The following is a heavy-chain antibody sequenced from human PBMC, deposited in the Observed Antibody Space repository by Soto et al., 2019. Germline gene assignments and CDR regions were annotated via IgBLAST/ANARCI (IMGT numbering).Heavy chain of an antibody. Sequence: SVKVSCKASGGTFSSYAISWVRQAPGQGLEWMGGIIPIFGTANYAQKFQGRVTITADESTSTAYMELSSLRSEDTAVYYCAIAYDYVWGSYPPEFDYWGQGTLVTVS. CDR2: IIPIFGTA. CDR1: GGTFSSYA. J-gene: IGHJ4*02. V-gene: IGHV1-69*13. D-gene: IGHD3-16*02. CDR3: AIAYDYVWGSYPPEFDY.